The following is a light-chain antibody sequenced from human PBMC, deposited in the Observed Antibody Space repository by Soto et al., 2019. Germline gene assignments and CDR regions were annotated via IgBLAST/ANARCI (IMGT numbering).Light chain of an antibody. J-gene: IGLJ2*01. CDR3: SSYTSSSSPVI. Sequence: QSALTQPASVSGSPGQSITISCTGTSSDIGGYKYVSWYQQHPGKAPKLMIYDVSNRPSGVSNRFSGSKSANTASLTISGLQAEDEADYYCSSYTSSSSPVIFGGGTKLTVL. CDR1: SSDIGGYKY. CDR2: DVS. V-gene: IGLV2-14*01.